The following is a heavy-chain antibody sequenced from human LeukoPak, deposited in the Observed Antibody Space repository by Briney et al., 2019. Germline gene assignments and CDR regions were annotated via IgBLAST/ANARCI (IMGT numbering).Heavy chain of an antibody. D-gene: IGHD1-26*01. CDR2: IIPIFGTA. CDR1: GGTFSSYA. Sequence: GASVKVSCKASGGTFSSYAISWVRQAPGQGLEWMGGIIPIFGTANYAQKFQGRVTITTDESTSTAYMELSRLRSEDTAVYYCARGTSGSYSYPIGAFDIWGQGTMVTVSS. V-gene: IGHV1-69*05. J-gene: IGHJ3*02. CDR3: ARGTSGSYSYPIGAFDI.